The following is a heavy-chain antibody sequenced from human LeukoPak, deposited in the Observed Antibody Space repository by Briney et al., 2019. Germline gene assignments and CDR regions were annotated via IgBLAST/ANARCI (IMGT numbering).Heavy chain of an antibody. D-gene: IGHD6-13*01. V-gene: IGHV1-8*01. CDR3: ARGNRLYTSSWSALAFDI. J-gene: IGHJ3*02. Sequence: GASVKVSCKASGCTFTNYDIDWVRQATGQGLEWMGWMNPISGYTGFAQKFQGRVTMTGDTSISTAYMELSSLRSEDAAVYYCARGNRLYTSSWSALAFDIWGQGTMVTVSS. CDR2: MNPISGYT. CDR1: GCTFTNYD.